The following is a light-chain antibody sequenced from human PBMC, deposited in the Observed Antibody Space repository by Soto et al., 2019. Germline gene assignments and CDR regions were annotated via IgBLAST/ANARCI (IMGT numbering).Light chain of an antibody. CDR2: GAS. J-gene: IGKJ1*01. CDR1: QSVSSSY. V-gene: IGKV3-20*01. Sequence: EIVLTQSPGTLSLSPGERATLSCRASQSVSSSYLAWYQQKPDQAPRLLIYGASSRATGIPDRCSGGGAGTDFTLTISILEPEDVAVYYYQQYGSSPRTFGQGTKVEIK. CDR3: QQYGSSPRT.